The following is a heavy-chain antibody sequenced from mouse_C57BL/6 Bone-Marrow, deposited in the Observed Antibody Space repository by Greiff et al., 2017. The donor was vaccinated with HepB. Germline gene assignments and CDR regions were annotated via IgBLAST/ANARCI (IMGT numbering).Heavy chain of an antibody. CDR2: SRNKANDYTT. CDR1: GFIFSDFY. J-gene: IGHJ2*01. CDR3: ARDAPYYFDY. Sequence: EVQRVESGGGLVQSGRSLRLSCATSGFIFSDFYMEWVRQAPGKGLEWIAASRNKANDYTTEYSASVKGRFIVSRDTSQSILYLQMNALRAEDTAIYYCARDAPYYFDYWGQGTTLTVSS. V-gene: IGHV7-1*01.